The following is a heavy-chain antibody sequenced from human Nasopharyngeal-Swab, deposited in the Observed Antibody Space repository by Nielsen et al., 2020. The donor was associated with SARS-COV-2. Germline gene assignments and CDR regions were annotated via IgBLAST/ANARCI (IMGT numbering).Heavy chain of an antibody. CDR3: AKDQGGSSWYGGAYYYYGMDV. CDR2: ISGSGGST. V-gene: IGHV3-23*01. Sequence: GESLKISCAASGFTFSSYAMSWVRQAPGKGLEWVSAISGSGGSTYYAVSVKGRFTISRDNSKNTLYLQMNSLRAEDTAVYYCAKDQGGSSWYGGAYYYYGMDVWGQGTTVTVSS. CDR1: GFTFSSYA. J-gene: IGHJ6*02. D-gene: IGHD6-13*01.